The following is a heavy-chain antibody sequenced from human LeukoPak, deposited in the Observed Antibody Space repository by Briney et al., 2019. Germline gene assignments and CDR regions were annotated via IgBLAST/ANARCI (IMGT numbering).Heavy chain of an antibody. Sequence: PGGSLRLSCAASGFTFSSYGMSWVRQAPGKGLEWVSLISWDGGSTYYADSVKGRFTISRDNSKNSLYLQMNSLRTEDTALYYCAKGPIPGEYYMDVWGKGTTVTVSS. CDR1: GFTFSSYG. J-gene: IGHJ6*03. V-gene: IGHV3-43*01. CDR2: ISWDGGST. D-gene: IGHD7-27*01. CDR3: AKGPIPGEYYMDV.